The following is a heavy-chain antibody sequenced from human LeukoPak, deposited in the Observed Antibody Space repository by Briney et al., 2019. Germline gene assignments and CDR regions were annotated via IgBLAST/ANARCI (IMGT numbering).Heavy chain of an antibody. CDR2: ISSNGGST. CDR1: GFTFSRYA. J-gene: IGHJ4*02. D-gene: IGHD3-9*01. Sequence: GGSLTLSCSASGFTFSRYAMHWVRQAPGKVLEYVSAISSNGGSTYYADSVNGRFTISRDNSKNTLYLRMSSLRAAETAVYYCVKELRYFDWLGALDYWGQGTLVTASS. CDR3: VKELRYFDWLGALDY. V-gene: IGHV3-64D*06.